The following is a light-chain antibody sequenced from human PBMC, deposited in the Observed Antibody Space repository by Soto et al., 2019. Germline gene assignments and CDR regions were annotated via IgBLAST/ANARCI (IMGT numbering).Light chain of an antibody. J-gene: IGKJ5*01. Sequence: EVLMTQSPATPSVSPGGGVTLSCRASQGIGDTLAWYQHKPGQTPRLLIYDASNRATGIPARFSGSGSGTDFTLTISSLEPEDFAVYYCQQRSNWPPSFGQGTRLEIK. CDR2: DAS. CDR1: QGIGDT. V-gene: IGKV3-11*01. CDR3: QQRSNWPPS.